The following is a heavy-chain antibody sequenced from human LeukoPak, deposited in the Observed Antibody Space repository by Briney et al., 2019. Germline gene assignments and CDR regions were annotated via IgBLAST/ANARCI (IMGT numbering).Heavy chain of an antibody. Sequence: SVKVSCKASGGTFSSYAISWVRQAPGQGLEWLGGIIPIFGTANYAQKFQGRVTITADESTSTAYMELSSLRSEDTAVYYCASGVEYQLLQGNWFDPWGQGTLVTVSS. CDR3: ASGVEYQLLQGNWFDP. CDR2: IIPIFGTA. V-gene: IGHV1-69*13. J-gene: IGHJ5*02. D-gene: IGHD2-2*01. CDR1: GGTFSSYA.